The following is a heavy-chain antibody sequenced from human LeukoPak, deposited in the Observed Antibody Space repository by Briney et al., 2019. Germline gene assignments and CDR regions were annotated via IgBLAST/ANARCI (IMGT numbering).Heavy chain of an antibody. CDR3: ASSTVYSSGWSPKQPFDY. V-gene: IGHV4-59*01. Sequence: SETLSLTCTVSGGSISSYYWSWLRQPPGKGLEWIGYIHYSGSTNYNPSLKSRVTISVDTSKNQFSLKLSSVTAADTAVYYCASSTVYSSGWSPKQPFDYWGQGTLVTVSS. D-gene: IGHD6-19*01. J-gene: IGHJ4*02. CDR1: GGSISSYY. CDR2: IHYSGST.